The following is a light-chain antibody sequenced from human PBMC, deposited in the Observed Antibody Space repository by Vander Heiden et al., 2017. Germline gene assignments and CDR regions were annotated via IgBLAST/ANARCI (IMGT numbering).Light chain of an antibody. CDR1: QSVSSW. CDR2: ETS. V-gene: IGKV1-5*03. J-gene: IGKJ1*01. CDR3: QQYNSYSWT. Sequence: IEMPQSPSTLSASIGDTVTITCRASQSVSSWLAWYQQKPGKAPKVLIYETSTLGGGVPSRFSGSGSGTEFTLTISSLQPDDFATYYCQQYNSYSWTFGQGTRVEVK.